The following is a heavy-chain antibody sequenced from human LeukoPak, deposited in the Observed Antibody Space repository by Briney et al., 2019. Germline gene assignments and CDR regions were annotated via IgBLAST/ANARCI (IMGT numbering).Heavy chain of an antibody. CDR3: ARRTLTTHYYYMDV. J-gene: IGHJ6*03. CDR2: IHYSGST. CDR1: YGSISGYY. Sequence: SETLSLTCTVSYGSISGYYWTWVRQPPGEGLEWIGYIHYSGSTNYNPSLRGRVTISIDTSKNQFSLKLSSVTAADTAVYYCARRTLTTHYYYMDVWGKGTTVTVSS. V-gene: IGHV4-59*08. D-gene: IGHD1-1*01.